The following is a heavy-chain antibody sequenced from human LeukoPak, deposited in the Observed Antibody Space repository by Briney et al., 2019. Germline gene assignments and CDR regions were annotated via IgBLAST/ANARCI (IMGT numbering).Heavy chain of an antibody. CDR1: GYTFTGYY. J-gene: IGHJ4*02. D-gene: IGHD1-1*01. CDR2: INPSGGST. Sequence: GASVKVSCKASGYTFTGYYMHWVRQAPGQGLEWMGIINPSGGSTSYAQKFQGRVTMTRDMSTSTVYMELSSLRSEDTAVYYCATVQLERGYPSGLDYWGQGTLVTVSS. V-gene: IGHV1-46*01. CDR3: ATVQLERGYPSGLDY.